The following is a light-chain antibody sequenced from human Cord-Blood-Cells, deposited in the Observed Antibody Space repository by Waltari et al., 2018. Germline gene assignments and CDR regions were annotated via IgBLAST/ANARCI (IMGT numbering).Light chain of an antibody. V-gene: IGKV2-29*02. CDR1: QSLLHSDGKTY. CDR3: MQGIHLPYT. CDR2: EVS. J-gene: IGKJ2*01. Sequence: DIVMTQTPLSLSVTPGQPASISCKSSQSLLHSDGKTYLYWYLQKPGQSPQLLIYEVSSRVSGVPDRISGSGSGTDFTLKISRVEAEDVGVYYCMQGIHLPYTFGQGTKLEIK.